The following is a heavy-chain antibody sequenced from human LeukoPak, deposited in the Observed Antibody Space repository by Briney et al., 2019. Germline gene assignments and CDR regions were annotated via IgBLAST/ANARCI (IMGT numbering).Heavy chain of an antibody. D-gene: IGHD1-7*01. CDR2: ISNGGST. V-gene: IGHV4-39*01. J-gene: IGHJ4*02. Sequence: SETLSLTCTVFGGSIRSDTSYWVWIRQPPGKGLEWIGTISNGGSTFYNPSLKSRVTISVDTSKNQLSLKLNSVTATDTSAYYCARHTSGTMYSYWGQGSLVTVSS. CDR1: GGSIRSDTSY. CDR3: ARHTSGTMYSY.